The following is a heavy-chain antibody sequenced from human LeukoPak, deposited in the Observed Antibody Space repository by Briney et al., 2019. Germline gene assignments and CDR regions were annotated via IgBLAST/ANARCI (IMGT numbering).Heavy chain of an antibody. CDR3: ARRVQYSFDD. J-gene: IGHJ4*02. CDR1: GFTFSTYA. V-gene: IGHV3-23*01. D-gene: IGHD5-18*01. Sequence: PGGSLRLSCAASGFTFSTYAMTWVRQAPGKGLECVSSISGSGDTTFYADSVKGRFTISRDNSKNTLYLQMNSLRAEDTAVYYCARRVQYSFDDWGQGTLVTVSS. CDR2: ISGSGDTT.